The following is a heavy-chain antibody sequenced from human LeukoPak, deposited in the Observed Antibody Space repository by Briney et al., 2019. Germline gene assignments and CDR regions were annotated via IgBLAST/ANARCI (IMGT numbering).Heavy chain of an antibody. J-gene: IGHJ5*02. CDR3: AKDGSYYDFWSGSVWFDP. D-gene: IGHD3-3*01. Sequence: PGGSRRLSCAASGFTLSSYAMSWVRQAPGKGLEWVSAISGSGGSTYYADSVKDRFTISRDNSKNTLYLQMNSLRAEDTAVYYCAKDGSYYDFWSGSVWFDPWGQGTLVTVSS. CDR2: ISGSGGST. CDR1: GFTLSSYA. V-gene: IGHV3-23*01.